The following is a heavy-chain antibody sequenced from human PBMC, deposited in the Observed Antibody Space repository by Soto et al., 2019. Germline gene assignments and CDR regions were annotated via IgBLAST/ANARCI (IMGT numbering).Heavy chain of an antibody. V-gene: IGHV1-69*06. CDR1: EDTFSNYA. D-gene: IGHD3-22*01. CDR2: IIAVFGTA. Sequence: QVELVQSGAEVKKPGSSVRVSCQASEDTFSNYAISWVRQAPGQGLEWMGGIIAVFGTANYAQKFQGRVTITAHTSANTVYLELSSLRSEDTAVYYCASTKYDSSAYYYWYLGLWGRGTLVTVSS. J-gene: IGHJ2*01. CDR3: ASTKYDSSAYYYWYLGL.